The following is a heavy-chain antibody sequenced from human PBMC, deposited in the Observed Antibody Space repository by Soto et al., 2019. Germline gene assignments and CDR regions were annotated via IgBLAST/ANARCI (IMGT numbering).Heavy chain of an antibody. CDR2: INPNSGGT. Sequence: QVQLVQSGAEVKKPWASVKVSCKTSGYTFTDYYMHWVRHAPGQGREWMRWINPNSGGTNYAQKFQGRVTLTRDPSISTAYMELSRLRPDDTAVYCCARPPLGYSGYDRRIYCDSWGQGTLVTVSS. D-gene: IGHD5-12*01. V-gene: IGHV1-2*02. CDR3: ARPPLGYSGYDRRIYCDS. J-gene: IGHJ4*02. CDR1: GYTFTDYY.